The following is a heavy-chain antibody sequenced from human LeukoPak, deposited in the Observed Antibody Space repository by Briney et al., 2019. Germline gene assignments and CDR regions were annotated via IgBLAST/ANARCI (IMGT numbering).Heavy chain of an antibody. V-gene: IGHV4-59*01. CDR3: ARAPSSGWYTDDAFDI. J-gene: IGHJ3*02. D-gene: IGHD6-19*01. CDR1: GGSISSYY. Sequence: SETLSLTCAVSGGSISSYYWSWIRQPPGKGLEWIGYIYYSGSTNYNPSLKSRVTISVDTSKNQFSLKLSSVTAADTAVYYCARAPSSGWYTDDAFDIWGQGTMVTVSS. CDR2: IYYSGST.